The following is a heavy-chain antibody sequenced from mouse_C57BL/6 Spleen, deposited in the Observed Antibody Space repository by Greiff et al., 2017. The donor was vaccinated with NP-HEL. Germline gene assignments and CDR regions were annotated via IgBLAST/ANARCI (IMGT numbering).Heavy chain of an antibody. CDR1: GFTFSSYG. D-gene: IGHD2-1*01. CDR2: ISSGGSYT. V-gene: IGHV5-6*02. J-gene: IGHJ4*01. Sequence: EVKLVESGGDLVKPGGSLKLSCAASGFTFSSYGMSWVRQTPDKRLEWVATISSGGSYTYYPDSVKGRFTISRDNAKNTLYLQMSSLKSEDTAMYYCARPGGNYDAMDYWGQGTSVTVSS. CDR3: ARPGGNYDAMDY.